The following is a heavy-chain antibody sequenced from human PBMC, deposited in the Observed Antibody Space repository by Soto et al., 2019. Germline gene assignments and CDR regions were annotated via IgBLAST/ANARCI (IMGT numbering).Heavy chain of an antibody. V-gene: IGHV6-1*01. D-gene: IGHD1-1*01. Sequence: SQTLSLTCVISGDSVSSNSATWNWIRQSPSRGLEWLGRTYYRSKWYNDYAVSVKSRITIKPDTSKNQFSLQLSSMTPEDTAVYYCARKSIGTGGWFAPWGQGTLVTVSS. CDR3: ARKSIGTGGWFAP. J-gene: IGHJ5*02. CDR1: GDSVSSNSAT. CDR2: TYYRSKWYN.